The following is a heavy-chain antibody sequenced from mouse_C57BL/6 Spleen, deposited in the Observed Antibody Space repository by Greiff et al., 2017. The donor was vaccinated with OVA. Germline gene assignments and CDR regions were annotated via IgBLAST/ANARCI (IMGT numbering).Heavy chain of an antibody. CDR2: IHPNSGST. CDR3: ARSRTDVAMDY. Sequence: VQLQQPGAELVKPGASVKLSCKASGYTFTSYWMHWVKQRPGQGLEWIGMIHPNSGSTNYNEKFKSKATLTVDKSSSTAYMQLSSLTSEDSAVYYCARSRTDVAMDYWGQGTSVTVSS. CDR1: GYTFTSYW. V-gene: IGHV1-64*01. D-gene: IGHD2-3*01. J-gene: IGHJ4*01.